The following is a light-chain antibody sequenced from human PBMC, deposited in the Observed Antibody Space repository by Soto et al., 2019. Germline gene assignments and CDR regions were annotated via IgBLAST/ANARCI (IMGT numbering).Light chain of an antibody. CDR1: SSDVGGYNY. Sequence: QSVLTQPASVSGSPGQSITISCTGTSSDVGGYNYVSWYQQHPGKAPKLMICDVSNRPSGVSNRFSGSKSGNTASLTISGLQAEDEADYYCSSYTSSSTVVFXGGTRSPS. J-gene: IGLJ2*01. CDR2: DVS. CDR3: SSYTSSSTVV. V-gene: IGLV2-14*01.